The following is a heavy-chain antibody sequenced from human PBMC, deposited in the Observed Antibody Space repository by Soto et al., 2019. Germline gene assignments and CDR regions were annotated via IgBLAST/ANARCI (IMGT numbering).Heavy chain of an antibody. D-gene: IGHD3-10*01. CDR3: ARFNYYGSGSYYNSDYYGMDV. V-gene: IGHV1-18*04. CDR2: ISAYNGNT. J-gene: IGHJ6*02. Sequence: QVQLVQSGAEVKKPGASLKVSCKASGYTFTGYGISWVRQAPGQGLEWMGRISAYNGNTNYVQKLQGRVTMTTDTSTSTAYMELRSLRSDDTAVYYCARFNYYGSGSYYNSDYYGMDVWGQGTTVTVSS. CDR1: GYTFTGYG.